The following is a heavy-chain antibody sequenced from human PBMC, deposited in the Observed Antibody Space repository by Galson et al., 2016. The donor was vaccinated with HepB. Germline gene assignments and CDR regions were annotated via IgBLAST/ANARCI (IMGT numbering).Heavy chain of an antibody. D-gene: IGHD6-13*01. CDR1: GYTFTSYS. Sequence: SVKVSCKASGYTFTSYSINWVRQAPGQGLEWMGWINTNNGNTNYAQKVQGRVTTTTDTSTSTVYMELRSLRSDDTAVYYCAREGMGFYMDVWGQGTTVIVSS. V-gene: IGHV1-18*04. J-gene: IGHJ6*02. CDR3: AREGMGFYMDV. CDR2: INTNNGNT.